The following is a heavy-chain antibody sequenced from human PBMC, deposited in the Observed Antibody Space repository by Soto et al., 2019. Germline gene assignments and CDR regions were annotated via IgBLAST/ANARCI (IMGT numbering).Heavy chain of an antibody. D-gene: IGHD6-13*01. J-gene: IGHJ4*02. CDR3: AKLKYSSSWYLFGGFDY. V-gene: IGHV3-23*01. CDR2: ISGSGGST. CDR1: GFTFSSYA. Sequence: GSLRLSCAASGFTFSSYAMSWVRQAPGKGLEWVSAISGSGGSTYYADSVKGRFTISRDNSKNTLYLQMNSLRAEDTAVYYCAKLKYSSSWYLFGGFDYWGQGTLVTVSS.